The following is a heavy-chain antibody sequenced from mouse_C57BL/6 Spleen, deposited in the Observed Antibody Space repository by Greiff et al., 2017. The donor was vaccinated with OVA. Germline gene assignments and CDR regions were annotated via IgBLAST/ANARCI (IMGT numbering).Heavy chain of an antibody. J-gene: IGHJ1*03. D-gene: IGHD1-1*01. CDR3: ARGDYDGSNWYFDV. CDR1: GYTFTSYW. V-gene: IGHV1-61*01. Sequence: QVQLQQPGAELVRPGSSVKLSCKASGYTFTSYWMDWVKQRPGQGLEWIGNIYPSDSETHYNQKFKDKATLTVDKSSSTAYMQLSSLTSEDSAVYYCARGDYDGSNWYFDVWGTGTTVTVSS. CDR2: IYPSDSET.